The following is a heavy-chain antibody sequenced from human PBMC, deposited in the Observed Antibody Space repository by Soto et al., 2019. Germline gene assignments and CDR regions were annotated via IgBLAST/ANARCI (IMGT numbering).Heavy chain of an antibody. J-gene: IGHJ4*02. CDR1: GGAISGRSNY. CDR3: ARRHSATWLFDY. Sequence: QLQLQESGPGLVKPSETLSLTCNVSGGAISGRSNYWGWIRQPPGKGLEYIGSIYSGGSTYYNPSRRSRVTLAVDTSQNRFFLRLTSVTAADTAVYYCARRHSATWLFDYWGLGTQVTVSS. D-gene: IGHD2-15*01. V-gene: IGHV4-39*01. CDR2: IYSGGST.